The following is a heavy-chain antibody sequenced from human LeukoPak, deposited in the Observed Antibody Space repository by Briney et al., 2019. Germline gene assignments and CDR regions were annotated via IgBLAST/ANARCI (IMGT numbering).Heavy chain of an antibody. J-gene: IGHJ4*02. Sequence: PGGSLRLSCAASGLTVSSNYMTWVRQAPGKGLELVSIIYSGGSTYYADSVKGRFTISRDNSKNTLYLQMNSLRAEDTAVYYCARAPLYGDEIWGQGTLVTVSS. D-gene: IGHD4-17*01. V-gene: IGHV3-53*01. CDR1: GLTVSSNY. CDR2: IYSGGST. CDR3: ARAPLYGDEI.